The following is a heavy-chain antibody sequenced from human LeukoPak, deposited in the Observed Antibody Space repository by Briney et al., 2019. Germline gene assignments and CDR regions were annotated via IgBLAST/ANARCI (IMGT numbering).Heavy chain of an antibody. CDR3: ARQVVTMVRGVMPFDY. V-gene: IGHV1-18*01. CDR2: ISAYNGNT. J-gene: IGHJ4*02. CDR1: GYTFTSYG. Sequence: GASVKVSCKASGYTFTSYGISWVRQAPGQGLEWMGWISAYNGNTNYAQKLQGRVTMTTDTSTSTAYMELRSLRSDDTAVYYCARQVVTMVRGVMPFDYWGQGTLVTVSS. D-gene: IGHD3-10*01.